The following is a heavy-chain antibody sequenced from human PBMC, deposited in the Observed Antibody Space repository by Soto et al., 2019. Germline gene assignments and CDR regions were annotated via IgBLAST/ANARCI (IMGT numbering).Heavy chain of an antibody. CDR3: ARGLEWPNYMDV. D-gene: IGHD3-3*01. V-gene: IGHV3-21*01. J-gene: IGHJ6*03. CDR2: ISSSSSYI. CDR1: GFTFSSYS. Sequence: EVQLVESGGGLVKPGGSLRLSCAASGFTFSSYSMNWVRQAPGKGLEWVSSISSSSSYINYADSLQDRFTISRDNARNSLYLQMNSLRAEDTAVYYCARGLEWPNYMDVWGKGTTVTVSS.